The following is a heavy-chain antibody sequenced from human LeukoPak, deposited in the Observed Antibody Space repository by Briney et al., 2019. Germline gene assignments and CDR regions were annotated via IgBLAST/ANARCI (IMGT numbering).Heavy chain of an antibody. J-gene: IGHJ4*02. V-gene: IGHV1-18*01. CDR2: ISAYNGNT. Sequence: ASVKVSCKASGYTFTSYGISWVRQAPGQGLEWMGWISAYNGNTNYAQQLQGRVTITTDTSTSQAYMDLRSLRSDDTAVYYGVWELRSFDYWGQGSLVTVSS. D-gene: IGHD5-12*01. CDR1: GYTFTSYG. CDR3: VWELRSFDY.